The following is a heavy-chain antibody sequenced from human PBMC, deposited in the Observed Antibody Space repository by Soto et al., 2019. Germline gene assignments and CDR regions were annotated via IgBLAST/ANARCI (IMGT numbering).Heavy chain of an antibody. D-gene: IGHD4-4*01. J-gene: IGHJ6*02. V-gene: IGHV3-21*01. CDR1: GFTLSSYA. CDR3: ARDSKNRQEGMDV. Sequence: PGGSLRLSCGASGFTLSSYAFNWVRQAPGKWLEWVSSISVIGDHTFYADSVKGRFTISRDNAKNSLFLELTSLRADDTAVYFCARDSKNRQEGMDVWGQGXTVTVYS. CDR2: ISVIGDHT.